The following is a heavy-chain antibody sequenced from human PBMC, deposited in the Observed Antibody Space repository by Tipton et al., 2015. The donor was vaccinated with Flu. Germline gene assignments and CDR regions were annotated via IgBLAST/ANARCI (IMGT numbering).Heavy chain of an antibody. J-gene: IGHJ4*02. CDR2: ISSSGSTI. V-gene: IGHV3-11*01. CDR1: GFTFSDYY. CDR3: ARSQAYSSSPCFDY. D-gene: IGHD6-13*01. Sequence: GSLRLSCAASGFTFSDYYMSWIRQAPGKGLEWVSYISSSGSTIYYADSVKGRFTISRDNAKNSLYLQMNSLRAEDTAVYYCARSQAYSSSPCFDYWGQGTLVTVSS.